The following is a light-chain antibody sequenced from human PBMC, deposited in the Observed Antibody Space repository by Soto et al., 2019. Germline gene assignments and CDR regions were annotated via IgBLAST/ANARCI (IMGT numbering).Light chain of an antibody. CDR1: SSNIGSNY. Sequence: QSALTQPPSASGTPGQRVTISCSGSSSNIGSNYVYWYQQLPGTAPKLLIYRNNQRPSGVPDRFSGSKSGTSASLAISGLRSGDEADYYCAAWDDSLSGPVFGGGTQLTVL. V-gene: IGLV1-47*01. J-gene: IGLJ2*01. CDR2: RNN. CDR3: AAWDDSLSGPV.